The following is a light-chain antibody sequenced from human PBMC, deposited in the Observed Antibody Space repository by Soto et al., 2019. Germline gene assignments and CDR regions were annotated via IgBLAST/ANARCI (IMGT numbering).Light chain of an antibody. CDR2: AAS. J-gene: IGKJ4*01. Sequence: DIQMTQSPSSVSASVGDIVNITCRASQDISTYLAWYQQRPGKAPNLLIYAASTLQSGVPSRFSGSGSGTYFSLTISSLQPEDSATYYCQQTNSFPLTFGGGTKVEIK. CDR3: QQTNSFPLT. CDR1: QDISTY. V-gene: IGKV1-12*01.